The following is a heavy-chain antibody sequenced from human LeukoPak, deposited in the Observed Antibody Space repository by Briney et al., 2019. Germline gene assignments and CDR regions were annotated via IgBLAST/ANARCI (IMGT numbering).Heavy chain of an antibody. V-gene: IGHV3-48*01. CDR1: GFTFSSYS. Sequence: GGSLRLSCAASGFTFSSYSMNWVRQAPGKGLEWVSYISSSSSTIYYADSVKGRFTISRDNAKNSLYLQMNSLRAEDTAVYYCAREDHSCSGGSCYSNFDYWSQGTLVTVSS. CDR2: ISSSSSTI. D-gene: IGHD2-15*01. J-gene: IGHJ4*02. CDR3: AREDHSCSGGSCYSNFDY.